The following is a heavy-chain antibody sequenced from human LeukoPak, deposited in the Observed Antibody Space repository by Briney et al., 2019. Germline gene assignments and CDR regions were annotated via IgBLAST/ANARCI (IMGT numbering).Heavy chain of an antibody. Sequence: GGSLRLSCAASGFTFDDYGMSWVRQAPGKGLEWVSVISGSGGSTYYADSVKGRFTISRDNSKNTLYLQMNSLRAEDTAVYYSAKVYYDSSGYFEYWGQGTLVTVSS. CDR3: AKVYYDSSGYFEY. J-gene: IGHJ4*02. V-gene: IGHV3-23*01. CDR1: GFTFDDYG. CDR2: ISGSGGST. D-gene: IGHD3-22*01.